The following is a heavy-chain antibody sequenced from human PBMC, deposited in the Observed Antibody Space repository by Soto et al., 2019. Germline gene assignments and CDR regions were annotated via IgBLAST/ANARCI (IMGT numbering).Heavy chain of an antibody. CDR3: AHTIAVAGYNWFDP. D-gene: IGHD6-19*01. V-gene: IGHV2-5*02. J-gene: IGHJ5*02. Sequence: QITLKESGPPLVKPTQTLTLTCTFSGFSLSTSGVGVGWIRQPPGKALEWLALIYWDDDKRYSPSLKSRLTITQDPSKNQVGRTMTNMDPVDTAIYYCAHTIAVAGYNWFDPWGQGTLVTVSS. CDR2: IYWDDDK. CDR1: GFSLSTSGVG.